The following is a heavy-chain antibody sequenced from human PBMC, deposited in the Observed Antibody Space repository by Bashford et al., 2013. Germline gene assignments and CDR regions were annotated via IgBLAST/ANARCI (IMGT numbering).Heavy chain of an antibody. CDR2: INPSGGST. CDR1: GYTFTSYY. J-gene: IGHJ3*02. V-gene: IGHV1-46*01. CDR3: ARVRMSGGRMSLYI. Sequence: ASVKVSCKASGYTFTSYYMHWVRQAPGQGLEWMGIINPSGGSTSYAQKFQGRVTITADKSTSTAYMELSSLRSEDTAVYYCARVRMSGGRMSLYIWGRRTNGHRLL. D-gene: IGHD3-16*01.